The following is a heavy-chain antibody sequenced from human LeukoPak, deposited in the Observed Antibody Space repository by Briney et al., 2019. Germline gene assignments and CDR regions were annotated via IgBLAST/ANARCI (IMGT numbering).Heavy chain of an antibody. J-gene: IGHJ4*02. V-gene: IGHV3-53*01. CDR3: SKRAGACSHSYDY. D-gene: IGHD2-21*01. CDR2: IYSYNT. CDR1: GLTLSSNS. Sequence: GGSLRLSCTVSGLTLSSNSISCVRQSPGKGLEWVSFIYSYNTHYSDTLKGRFTISRHNHKKNLYLQINSQRAKVTPGFYVSKRAGACSHSYDYWGQGTLVTV.